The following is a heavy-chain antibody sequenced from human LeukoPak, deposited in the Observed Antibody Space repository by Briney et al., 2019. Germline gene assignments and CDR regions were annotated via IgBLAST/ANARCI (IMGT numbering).Heavy chain of an antibody. CDR1: GGSISSGDYY. CDR3: ARVRCSSTSCRKGRDKWFDP. CDR2: IYYSGST. Sequence: SETLSLTCTVSGGSISSGDYYWSWLRQPPGKGLEWIGYIYYSGSTYYNPSLKSRVTISVDTSKNQFSLKLSSVTAADTAVYYCARVRCSSTSCRKGRDKWFDPWGQGTLVTVSS. J-gene: IGHJ5*02. V-gene: IGHV4-30-4*08. D-gene: IGHD2-2*01.